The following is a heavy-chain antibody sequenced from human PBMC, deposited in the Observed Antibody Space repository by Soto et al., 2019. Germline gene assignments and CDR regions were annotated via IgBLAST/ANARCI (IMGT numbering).Heavy chain of an antibody. CDR3: ARDNYGDYGGFDP. D-gene: IGHD4-17*01. CDR1: GFTFSSYA. Sequence: QVQLVESGGGVVQPGRSLRLSCAASGFTFSSYAMHWVRQAPGKGLEWVAVISYDGSNKYYADSVKGRFTISRDNSKNTLYLKMNSLRAEDTAGYYCARDNYGDYGGFDPWGQGTLVTVSS. V-gene: IGHV3-30-3*01. CDR2: ISYDGSNK. J-gene: IGHJ5*02.